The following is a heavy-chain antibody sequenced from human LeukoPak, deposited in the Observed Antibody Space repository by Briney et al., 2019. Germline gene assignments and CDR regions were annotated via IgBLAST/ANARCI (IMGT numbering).Heavy chain of an antibody. V-gene: IGHV1-2*06. CDR3: ARNYGDLDY. CDR1: GYIFTAYY. J-gene: IGHJ4*02. D-gene: IGHD4-17*01. CDR2: THPSSGST. Sequence: ASVNVSCKASGYIFTAYYIHWVRQAPGQGLEWVGRTHPSSGSTEYAQNFQGRVTVTRDTSITAAYMELNRLTSDDTAVYYCARNYGDLDYWGQGTLVTVSS.